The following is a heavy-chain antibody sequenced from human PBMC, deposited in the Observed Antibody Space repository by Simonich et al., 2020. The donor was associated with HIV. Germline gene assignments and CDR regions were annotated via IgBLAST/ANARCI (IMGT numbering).Heavy chain of an antibody. CDR3: TRRSGYDFDY. V-gene: IGHV4-34*02. CDR1: GGSFSDYF. D-gene: IGHD5-12*01. CDR2: INYTGSP. J-gene: IGHJ4*02. Sequence: QVQLQQWGAGLLKPSETLSLTCALYGGSFSDYFWTWIRQSPGKGLEWIGEINYTGSPNYNPSLKSRVTISLDTSKKQFSLKLSSVTAADTAMYYCTRRSGYDFDYWGQGTLVTVSS.